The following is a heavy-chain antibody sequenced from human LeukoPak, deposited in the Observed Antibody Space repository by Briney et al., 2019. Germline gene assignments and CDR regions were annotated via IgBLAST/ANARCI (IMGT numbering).Heavy chain of an antibody. Sequence: PSETLSLTCTVSGGSISSGGYYWSWIRQHPGKGLEWIGYIYYSGSTYYNPSLKSRVTISVDTSKNQFSLKLSSVTAADTAVYYCARDSPCGGDCYTLDYWGQGTLVTVPS. CDR3: ARDSPCGGDCYTLDY. V-gene: IGHV4-31*03. J-gene: IGHJ4*02. D-gene: IGHD2-21*02. CDR1: GGSISSGGYY. CDR2: IYYSGST.